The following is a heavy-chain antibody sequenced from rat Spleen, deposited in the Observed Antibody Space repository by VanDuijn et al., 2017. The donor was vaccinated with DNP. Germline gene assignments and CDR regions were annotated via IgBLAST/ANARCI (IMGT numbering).Heavy chain of an antibody. CDR1: GFSLTDYH. CDR2: MQSGGGT. D-gene: IGHD1-3*01. V-gene: IGHV2-19*01. J-gene: IGHJ2*01. CDR3: SRGDYGN. Sequence: QVQLKESGPGLVQPSQTLSLTCTVSGFSLTDYHVHWVRQPPGKGLEWMGRMQSGGGTAYNSVLKVRLSISRDTSKNQVFLRMNSLQTEDTATYYGSRGDYGNWGQGVMVTVSS.